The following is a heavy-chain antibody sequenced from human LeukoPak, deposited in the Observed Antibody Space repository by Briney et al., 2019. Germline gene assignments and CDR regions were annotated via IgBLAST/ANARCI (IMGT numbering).Heavy chain of an antibody. V-gene: IGHV3-30*18. J-gene: IGHJ3*02. CDR1: GFTFSSYG. Sequence: GGSLRLSCAASGFTFSSYGMHWVRQAPGKGLEWVAVISYDGSNKYYADSVKGRFTISRDNSKNTLYLQMNSLRAEDTAVYYCAKVDSMIRGITFAFDIWGQGTMVTVSS. CDR2: ISYDGSNK. D-gene: IGHD3-10*01. CDR3: AKVDSMIRGITFAFDI.